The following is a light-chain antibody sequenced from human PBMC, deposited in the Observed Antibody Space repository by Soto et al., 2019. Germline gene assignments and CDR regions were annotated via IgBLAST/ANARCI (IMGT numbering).Light chain of an antibody. CDR2: DAS. Sequence: EIVLTQSPATLSLSPGERATLSCRASQSVGSHLAWYQQKPGQAPRLLIYDASNRATGVPARFSGSGSGTDFTLSISSLEPEEFAVYYCQLRNNWPPATFGGGTKVEIK. J-gene: IGKJ4*01. CDR1: QSVGSH. CDR3: QLRNNWPPAT. V-gene: IGKV3-11*01.